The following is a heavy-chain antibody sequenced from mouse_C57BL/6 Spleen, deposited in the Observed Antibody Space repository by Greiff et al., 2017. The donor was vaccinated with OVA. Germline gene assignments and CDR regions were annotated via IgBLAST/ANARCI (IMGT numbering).Heavy chain of an antibody. V-gene: IGHV1-82*01. CDR2: IYPGDGDT. CDR3: ARITGYYGSRGAMDY. Sequence: VQLQESGPELVKPGASVKISCKASGYAFSSSWMNWVKQRPGKGLEWIGRIYPGDGDTNYNGKFKGKATLTADKSSSTAYMQLSSLTSEDSAVYFCARITGYYGSRGAMDYWGQGTSVTVSS. J-gene: IGHJ4*01. D-gene: IGHD1-1*01. CDR1: GYAFSSSW.